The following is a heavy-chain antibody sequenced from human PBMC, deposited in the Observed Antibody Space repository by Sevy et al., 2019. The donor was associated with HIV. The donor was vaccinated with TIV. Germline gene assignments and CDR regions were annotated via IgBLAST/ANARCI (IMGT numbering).Heavy chain of an antibody. CDR1: GFIVNDKY. D-gene: IGHD6-19*01. Sequence: GGSLRLSCAISGFIVNDKYIIWVRQAPGKGLEWVSVIFSSGSTYYGDSAKGRFTNSGDNSKNTVFLQMNSVRAEDTAVYYCVSLFMSYRSGWSYFDYWGQGTLVTVSS. CDR3: VSLFMSYRSGWSYFDY. J-gene: IGHJ4*02. CDR2: IFSSGST. V-gene: IGHV3-66*02.